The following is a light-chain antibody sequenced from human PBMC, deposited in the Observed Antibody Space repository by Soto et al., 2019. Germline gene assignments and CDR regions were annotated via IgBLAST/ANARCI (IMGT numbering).Light chain of an antibody. J-gene: IGLJ1*01. CDR3: ASYAGSRTYV. Sequence: QSAVTQPASVSGSPGQSVTISCSGSDIGNYNLVSWYQHLPGRAPKLLIFEVTMRPSGISDRFSGSKSASTASLTISGLQSEDGGDYYCASYAGSRTYVFGSGTKLTVL. V-gene: IGLV2-23*02. CDR1: SDIGNYNL. CDR2: EVT.